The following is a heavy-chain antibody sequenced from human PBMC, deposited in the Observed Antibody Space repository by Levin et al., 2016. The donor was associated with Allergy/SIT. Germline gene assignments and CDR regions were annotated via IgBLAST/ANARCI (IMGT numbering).Heavy chain of an antibody. Sequence: PGKGLEWIGYIYYSGSTYYNPSLKSRVTISVDTSKNQFSLKLSSVTAADTAVYYCARDSPLNYCSGGSCYNWFDPWGQGTLVTVSS. J-gene: IGHJ5*02. D-gene: IGHD2-15*01. CDR3: ARDSPLNYCSGGSCYNWFDP. V-gene: IGHV4-31*02. CDR2: IYYSGST.